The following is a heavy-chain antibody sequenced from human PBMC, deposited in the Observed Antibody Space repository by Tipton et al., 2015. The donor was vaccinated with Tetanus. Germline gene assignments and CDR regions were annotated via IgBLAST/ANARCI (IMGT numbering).Heavy chain of an antibody. CDR2: IYPGDSDT. CDR1: GYIFNNYW. Sequence: QLVQSGGEVKKPGESLKTSCKGSGYIFNNYWIGWVRQKPGKGLEWMGIIYPGDSDTRYSPSFQGQVTISVDKSINTAYLQWSSLKASDTSMFYCARAHCTDGVCNFDFWGQGALVTAAS. CDR3: ARAHCTDGVCNFDF. D-gene: IGHD2-8*01. J-gene: IGHJ4*02. V-gene: IGHV5-51*01.